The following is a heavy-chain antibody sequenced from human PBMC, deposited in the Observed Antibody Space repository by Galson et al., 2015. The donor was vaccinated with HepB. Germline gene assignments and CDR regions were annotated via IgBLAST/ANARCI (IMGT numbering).Heavy chain of an antibody. CDR1: GFTVITNY. CDR2: IYSGGYR. J-gene: IGHJ4*02. Sequence: SLRLSCAASGFTVITNYMSWVRQAPGKGLEWVSIIYSGGYRSYADSVKGRFTISRDKSKNTVYLQMNSLRAEDTAVYYCAGATSGGYCSRTSCYYVDYWGEGALVTASS. D-gene: IGHD2-2*01. CDR3: AGATSGGYCSRTSCYYVDY. V-gene: IGHV3-53*01.